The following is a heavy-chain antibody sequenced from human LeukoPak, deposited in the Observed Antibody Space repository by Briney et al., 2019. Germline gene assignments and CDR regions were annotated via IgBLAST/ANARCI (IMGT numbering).Heavy chain of an antibody. J-gene: IGHJ4*02. V-gene: IGHV3-11*01. D-gene: IGHD5-12*01. Sequence: GGSLRLSCAASGFAFSDYYMSWIRQAPGKGLEWVAYITSSGDDIYYADSVKGRFTISRDNAKNALFLRMSSLRVEDTATYYCASDIVVTSGDFWGQGTLVSVSS. CDR3: ASDIVVTSGDF. CDR2: ITSSGDDI. CDR1: GFAFSDYY.